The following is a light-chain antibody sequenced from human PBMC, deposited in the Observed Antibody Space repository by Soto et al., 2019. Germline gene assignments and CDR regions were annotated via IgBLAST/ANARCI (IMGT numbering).Light chain of an antibody. CDR3: PQYHKWSLT. J-gene: IGKJ1*01. CDR1: QSVTSN. Sequence: EIVMTQSPATLSVSPGERAILSCRASQSVTSNLAWYQQKPCQAPRLLIHTTSTRATGIPARFSGSGSPTEFSLTISSLHSEDFAVYYCPQYHKWSLTFGQGTKVYIK. V-gene: IGKV3-15*01. CDR2: TTS.